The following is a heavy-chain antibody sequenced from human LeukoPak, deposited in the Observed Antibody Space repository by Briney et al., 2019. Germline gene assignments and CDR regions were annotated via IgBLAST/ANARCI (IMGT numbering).Heavy chain of an antibody. CDR1: GGTFSSYA. CDR3: AREAAAGRRTFDY. CDR2: IIPIFGTA. D-gene: IGHD6-13*01. V-gene: IGHV1-69*01. J-gene: IGHJ4*02. Sequence: SVKVSCKASGGTFSSYAISWVRQAPGQGLEWMGGIIPIFGTANYAQKFQGRVTITADESTSTAYMELGSLRSEDTAVYYCAREAAAGRRTFDYWGQGTLVTVSS.